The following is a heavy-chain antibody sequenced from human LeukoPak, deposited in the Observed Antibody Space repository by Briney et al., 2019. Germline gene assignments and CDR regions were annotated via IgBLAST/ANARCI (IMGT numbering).Heavy chain of an antibody. D-gene: IGHD2-2*01. V-gene: IGHV1-18*01. J-gene: IGHJ5*02. CDR2: ISAYNGNT. CDR3: ARDPEDIVVVPAAISNWFDP. CDR1: GYTFTSYG. Sequence: ASVKVSCKASGYTFTSYGISWVRRAPGQGLEWMGWISAYNGNTNYAQKLQGRVTMTTDTSTSTAYMELRSLRSDDTAVYYCARDPEDIVVVPAAISNWFDPWGQGTLVTVSS.